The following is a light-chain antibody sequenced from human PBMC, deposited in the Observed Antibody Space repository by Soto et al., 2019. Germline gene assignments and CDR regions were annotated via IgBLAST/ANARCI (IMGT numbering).Light chain of an antibody. CDR3: QYYDNSLNGLVV. CDR2: GNS. Sequence: QAVVTQPPSVSGAPGQRVTISCTGSSSNIGANYDVHWYQQIPGTAPKLLIYGNSNRPSGVPDRISGSKSGASASLVITGLQAEDEADYYCQYYDNSLNGLVVFGGGTKVTVL. CDR1: SSNIGANYD. V-gene: IGLV1-40*03. J-gene: IGLJ2*01.